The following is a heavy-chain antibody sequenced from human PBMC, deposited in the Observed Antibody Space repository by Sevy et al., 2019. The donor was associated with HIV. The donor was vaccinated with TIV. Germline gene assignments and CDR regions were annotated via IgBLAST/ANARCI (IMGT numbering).Heavy chain of an antibody. J-gene: IGHJ4*02. CDR3: ARGAYCGGDCHFDF. CDR2: ISYDGSNK. D-gene: IGHD2-21*02. Sequence: GGSLRLSCAASGFTFSSSPIHWVRQAPGKGLEWVAVISYDGSNKYYTDSVKGRFTISRDNSNNTVYLQMSSLRAEDTAAYFCARGAYCGGDCHFDFWGQGTLVTVSS. CDR1: GFTFSSSP. V-gene: IGHV3-30-3*01.